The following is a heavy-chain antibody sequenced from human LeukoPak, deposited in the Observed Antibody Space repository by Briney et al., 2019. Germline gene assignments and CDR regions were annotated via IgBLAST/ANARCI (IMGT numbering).Heavy chain of an antibody. D-gene: IGHD2-15*01. Sequence: QPGGFLRLSCAASGFTFSNYAMSWVRQAPGKGLEWVSGITGSGGSTFYADSVKGRFTISRDNSKNTLYLQMNSLRAEDTAVYYCAKLDCSGSSCYQFDCWGQGTLVTVSS. V-gene: IGHV3-23*01. CDR3: AKLDCSGSSCYQFDC. CDR1: GFTFSNYA. J-gene: IGHJ4*02. CDR2: ITGSGGST.